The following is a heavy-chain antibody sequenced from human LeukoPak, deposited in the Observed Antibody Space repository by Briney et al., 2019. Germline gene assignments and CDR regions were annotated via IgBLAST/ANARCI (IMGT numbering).Heavy chain of an antibody. D-gene: IGHD4-17*01. V-gene: IGHV3-43*02. Sequence: GGYLRLSCAASGFTFDDYAMHWVRQAPGKGLEWVSLISGDGGSTYYADSVKGRFTISRDNSKNSLYLQMNSLRTEDTALYYCAKGADSGDYTSFDYWGQGTLVTVSS. J-gene: IGHJ4*02. CDR2: ISGDGGST. CDR3: AKGADSGDYTSFDY. CDR1: GFTFDDYA.